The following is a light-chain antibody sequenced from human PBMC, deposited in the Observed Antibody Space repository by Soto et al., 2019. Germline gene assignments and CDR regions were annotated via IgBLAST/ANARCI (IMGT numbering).Light chain of an antibody. CDR1: SSDVGAYNY. V-gene: IGLV2-8*02. CDR3: TSHAGLTACYV. J-gene: IGLJ1*01. Sequence: ALTQPPSASRSPGQSVTISCTGTSSDVGAYNYVSWYQQHPGKAPKLMIYEVTKRPSGVPARFSGSKSGNTASLTVSGLQAEDEADYYCTSHAGLTACYVFGTGTKAAVL. CDR2: EVT.